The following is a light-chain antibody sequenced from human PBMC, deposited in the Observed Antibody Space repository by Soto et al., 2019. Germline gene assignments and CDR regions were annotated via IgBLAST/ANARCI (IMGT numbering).Light chain of an antibody. V-gene: IGKV3D-15*01. CDR2: GAS. CDR1: QSVNIY. Sequence: EILMTQSPATLSVSPGERATLSCSASQSVNIYLAWYQQKPGQAPRLLIFGASSRATGIPARFSGSGSGTEFNLTISSLQSEDFAVYFCQQYDDWLRLTFGGGTKVEIK. J-gene: IGKJ4*01. CDR3: QQYDDWLRLT.